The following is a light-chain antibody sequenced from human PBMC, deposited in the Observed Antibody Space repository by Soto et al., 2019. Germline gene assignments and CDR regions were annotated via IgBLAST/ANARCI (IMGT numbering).Light chain of an antibody. J-gene: IGKJ2*01. V-gene: IGKV1-12*01. CDR3: QQANTFPFT. CDR2: AAS. Sequence: DIQMTQSPSSVSASIGDRGTITCRASQHISTWLVWYQQKAGKAPQLLIYAASSLQSGVPSRFSGSGAGTDFTLTISSLQPDDSATYYCQQANTFPFTFGQGTRLEI. CDR1: QHISTW.